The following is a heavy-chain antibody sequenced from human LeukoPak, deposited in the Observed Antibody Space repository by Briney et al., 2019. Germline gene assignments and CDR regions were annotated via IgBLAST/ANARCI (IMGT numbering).Heavy chain of an antibody. CDR2: IYYSGST. J-gene: IGHJ4*02. D-gene: IGHD1-26*01. V-gene: IGHV4-59*12. Sequence: SETLSLTCTVSGDSISSYYWSWIRQPPGKGLEWIGYIYYSGSTNYNPSLKSRVTISVDTSKNQFSLKLSSVTAADTAVYYCATTRGIVGATDSDYWGQGTLVTVSS. CDR3: ATTRGIVGATDSDY. CDR1: GDSISSYY.